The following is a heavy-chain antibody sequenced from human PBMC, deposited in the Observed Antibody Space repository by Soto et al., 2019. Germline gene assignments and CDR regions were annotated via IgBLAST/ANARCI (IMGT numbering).Heavy chain of an antibody. CDR2: INHSGST. J-gene: IGHJ4*02. CDR3: ARGRRRGNFDY. CDR1: VGSFSCYY. Sequence: SEALSLTCAFYVGSFSCYYWSWIRQPPGKGLEWIVEINHSGSTNYNPSLKSRVTISLDTSKNQFSLKLSSVTAADTAVYYCARGRRRGNFDYWGQGTLVTVSS. V-gene: IGHV4-34*01. D-gene: IGHD4-17*01.